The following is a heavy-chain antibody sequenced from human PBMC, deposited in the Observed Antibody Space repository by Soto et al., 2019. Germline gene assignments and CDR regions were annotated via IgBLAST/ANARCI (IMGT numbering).Heavy chain of an antibody. J-gene: IGHJ4*02. CDR1: GGSFSGYY. Sequence: QVQLQQWGAGLLKPSETLSLTCAVYGGSFSGYYWSWIRQPPGKGLEWIGEINHSGSTNYNPSLKSRFTISVDTSKNQFSLKLSSVTAADTAVYYCARGRGHIVVVTAIIRVGFDYWGQGTLVTVSS. CDR2: INHSGST. D-gene: IGHD2-21*02. V-gene: IGHV4-34*01. CDR3: ARGRGHIVVVTAIIRVGFDY.